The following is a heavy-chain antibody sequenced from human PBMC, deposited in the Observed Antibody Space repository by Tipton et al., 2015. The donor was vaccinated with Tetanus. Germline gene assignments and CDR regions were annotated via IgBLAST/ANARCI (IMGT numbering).Heavy chain of an antibody. CDR2: ISSSGSTI. Sequence: GSLRLSCAASEFTFNDYYMNWIRQAPGKGLEWVSYISSSGSTIYYADSVKGRFTISRDNAKNSLYLQMNSLRAEDTAVYYCASRGAYVGSYGSPLDYWGQGALVTVSS. V-gene: IGHV3-11*01. CDR1: EFTFNDYY. J-gene: IGHJ4*02. D-gene: IGHD1-26*01. CDR3: ASRGAYVGSYGSPLDY.